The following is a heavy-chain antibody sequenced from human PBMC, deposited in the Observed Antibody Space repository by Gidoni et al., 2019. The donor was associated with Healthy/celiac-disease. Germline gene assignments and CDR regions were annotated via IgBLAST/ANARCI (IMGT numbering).Heavy chain of an antibody. CDR3: AKDTERRNYYYYGMDV. J-gene: IGHJ6*02. D-gene: IGHD2-8*02. Sequence: EVQLLESGGGLVQPGGSLRLSCAASGFTFRSYAMSWVRQAPGKGLEWVSAISGSGGSTYYADSVKGRFTISRDNSKNTLYLQMNSLRAEDTAVYYCAKDTERRNYYYYGMDVWGQGTTVTVSS. CDR2: ISGSGGST. V-gene: IGHV3-23*01. CDR1: GFTFRSYA.